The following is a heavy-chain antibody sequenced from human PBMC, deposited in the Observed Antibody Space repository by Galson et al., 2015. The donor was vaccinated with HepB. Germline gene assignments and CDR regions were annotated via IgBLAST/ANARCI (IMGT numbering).Heavy chain of an antibody. D-gene: IGHD3-9*01. CDR2: IKSKTDGGTT. CDR1: GFTFSNAW. V-gene: IGHV3-15*01. Sequence: SLRLSCAASGFTFSNAWMSWVRQAPGKGLEWVGRIKSKTDGGTTDYAAPVKGRFTISRDDSKNTLYLQMNSLKTEDTAVYYCTTRHPDYDILTGYNYYYYYMDVWGKGTTVTVSS. J-gene: IGHJ6*03. CDR3: TTRHPDYDILTGYNYYYYYMDV.